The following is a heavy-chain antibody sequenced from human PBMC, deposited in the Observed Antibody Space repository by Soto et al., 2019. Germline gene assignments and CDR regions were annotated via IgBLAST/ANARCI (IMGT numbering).Heavy chain of an antibody. Sequence: AETLSLTFALYGWSFSGYYWSWIRQPPGKGLEWIGEINHSGSPNYNPSLKSRVTISVDTSQNQFSLKLSSVTAADTAVYYCARGLPYTMVREAQGNWFDPWGQGTLVTVSS. CDR3: ARGLPYTMVREAQGNWFDP. V-gene: IGHV4-34*01. J-gene: IGHJ5*02. CDR1: GWSFSGYY. CDR2: INHSGSP. D-gene: IGHD3-10*01.